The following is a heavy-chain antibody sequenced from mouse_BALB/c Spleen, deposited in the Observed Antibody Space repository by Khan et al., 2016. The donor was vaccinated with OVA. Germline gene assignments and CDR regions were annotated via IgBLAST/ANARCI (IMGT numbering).Heavy chain of an antibody. CDR1: GDSITSGF. D-gene: IGHD1-1*01. CDR2: ITYSGNT. CDR3: ARSYGSWAMDY. V-gene: IGHV3-8*02. J-gene: IGHJ4*01. Sequence: EVQLQEAGPSLVKPSQTLSLTCSVTGDSITSGFWNWIRKFPGNKFEYLGYITYSGNTYYNPSLKSRISITRDTSTSQYYLQLNSVTTEDTATYYCARSYGSWAMDYWGQGTSVTVSS.